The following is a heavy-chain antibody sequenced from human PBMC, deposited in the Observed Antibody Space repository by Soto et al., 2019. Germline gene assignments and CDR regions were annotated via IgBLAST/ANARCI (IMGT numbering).Heavy chain of an antibody. CDR3: ARHVPPVDWFDP. J-gene: IGHJ5*02. CDR2: IDPSDSYT. CDR1: GYSFTSYW. V-gene: IGHV5-10-1*01. Sequence: EVQLVQSGAEVKKPGESLRISCKGSGYSFTSYWISWVRQMPGKGLEWMGRIDPSDSYTNYSPSFQGHVTISADKSISTAYLQWSSLKASVTAMYYCARHVPPVDWFDPWGQGTLVTVSS.